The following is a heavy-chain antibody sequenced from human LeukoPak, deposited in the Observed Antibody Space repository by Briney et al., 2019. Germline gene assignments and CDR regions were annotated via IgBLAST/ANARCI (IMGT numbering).Heavy chain of an antibody. CDR3: ALSTAAGRYFDY. V-gene: IGHV3-11*03. CDR2: ISSSSSYT. D-gene: IGHD2-2*01. Sequence: GGSLRLSCAASGFTFSDYYMSWIRQAPGKGLEWVSYISSSSSYTNYADSVKGRFTISRDNAKNSLYLHMNSLRAEDTAVYYCALSTAAGRYFDYWGQGTLVTVSS. CDR1: GFTFSDYY. J-gene: IGHJ4*02.